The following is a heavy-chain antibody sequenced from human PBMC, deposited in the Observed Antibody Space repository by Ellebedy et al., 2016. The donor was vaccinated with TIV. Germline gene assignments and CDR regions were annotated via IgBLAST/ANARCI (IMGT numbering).Heavy chain of an antibody. D-gene: IGHD3-10*01. CDR2: IYYTGST. Sequence: SETLSLTCTVSGDSISRGSYYWGWIRQPPQTGLEWIGSIYYTGSTFYNPSLKSRVTISVDTSKSQFSLRLTSVTAADTAVYYCARWFGELLYVRWFDPWGQGTLVTVSS. CDR1: GDSISRGSYY. CDR3: ARWFGELLYVRWFDP. J-gene: IGHJ5*02. V-gene: IGHV4-39*01.